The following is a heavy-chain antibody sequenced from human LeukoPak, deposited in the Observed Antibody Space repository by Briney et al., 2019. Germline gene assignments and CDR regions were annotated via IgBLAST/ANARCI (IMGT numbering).Heavy chain of an antibody. V-gene: IGHV3-7*01. Sequence: PGRSLRLSCAASGFTFSSYWMSWVRQAPGKGLEWVANIKQDGSEKYYVDSVKGRFTISRDNAKNSLYLQMNSLRAEDTAVYYCARDRGGLTTVVTSGLAFDIWGQGTMVTVSS. CDR2: IKQDGSEK. J-gene: IGHJ3*02. CDR3: ARDRGGLTTVVTSGLAFDI. D-gene: IGHD4-23*01. CDR1: GFTFSSYW.